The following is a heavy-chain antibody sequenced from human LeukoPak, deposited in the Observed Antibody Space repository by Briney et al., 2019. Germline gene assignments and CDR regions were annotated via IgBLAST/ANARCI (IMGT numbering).Heavy chain of an antibody. CDR2: INHSGST. J-gene: IGHJ4*02. D-gene: IGHD6-13*01. Sequence: SETLSFTCAVYGGSFSGYYWSWIRQPPGKGLEWIGEINHSGSTNYNPSLKSRVTISVDTSKNQFSLKLSSVTAADTAVYYCARVPYSSNWSYYFDYWGQGTLVTVSS. CDR1: GGSFSGYY. CDR3: ARVPYSSNWSYYFDY. V-gene: IGHV4-34*01.